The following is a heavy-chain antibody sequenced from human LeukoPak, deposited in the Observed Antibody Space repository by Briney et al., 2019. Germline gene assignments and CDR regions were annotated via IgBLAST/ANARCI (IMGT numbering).Heavy chain of an antibody. J-gene: IGHJ6*03. CDR3: ARDLLSFMDV. D-gene: IGHD5/OR15-5a*01. V-gene: IGHV3-7*01. CDR2: IKQDGSEK. CDR1: GFTFSSYE. Sequence: PGGSLRLSCAASGFTFSSYEMNWVRQAPGKGLEWVANIKQDGSEKYYVDSVKGRFTISRDNAKNSLYLQMNSLRAEDTAIYYCARDLLSFMDVWGKGTTVTVSS.